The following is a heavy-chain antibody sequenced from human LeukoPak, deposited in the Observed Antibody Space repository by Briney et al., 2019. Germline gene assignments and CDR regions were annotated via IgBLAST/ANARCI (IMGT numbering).Heavy chain of an antibody. CDR2: IKQDGSEK. J-gene: IGHJ6*02. CDR3: ARDSAYYYGSGSYSVYYYYYYGMDV. CDR1: GFTFSSYW. D-gene: IGHD3-10*01. V-gene: IGHV3-7*01. Sequence: GGSLRLSCAASGFTFSSYWMSWVRQAPGKGLEWVANIKQDGSEKYYVDSVKGRFTISRDNAKNSLYLQMHSLRAEDTAVYYCARDSAYYYGSGSYSVYYYYYYGMDVWGQGTTVTVSS.